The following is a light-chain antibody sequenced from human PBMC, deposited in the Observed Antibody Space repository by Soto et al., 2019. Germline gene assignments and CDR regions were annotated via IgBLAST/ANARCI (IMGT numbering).Light chain of an antibody. J-gene: IGKJ5*01. CDR2: DGS. Sequence: VSTQCPATLSVSPGERVTLSCRASQNLHSFLNWYQQRPGQAPRPLIYDGSKRAAGVPDRISGDGSGTDYTLTISSLEPEDFAVYYCQQRTRWPMTFGQGTLPEVK. V-gene: IGKV3-11*01. CDR1: QNLHSF. CDR3: QQRTRWPMT.